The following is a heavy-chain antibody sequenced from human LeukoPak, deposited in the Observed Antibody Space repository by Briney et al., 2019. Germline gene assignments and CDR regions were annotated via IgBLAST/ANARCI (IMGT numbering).Heavy chain of an antibody. D-gene: IGHD6-19*01. Sequence: GASVKVSCKASGYTFTGYYMHWVRQAPGQGLEWMGWINPNSGGTNYAQKFQGRVTMTRDTSISTAYMELSGLRSDDTAVYYCARDVTAVAGISHYYYMDVWGKGTTVTISS. CDR1: GYTFTGYY. J-gene: IGHJ6*03. CDR2: INPNSGGT. CDR3: ARDVTAVAGISHYYYMDV. V-gene: IGHV1-2*02.